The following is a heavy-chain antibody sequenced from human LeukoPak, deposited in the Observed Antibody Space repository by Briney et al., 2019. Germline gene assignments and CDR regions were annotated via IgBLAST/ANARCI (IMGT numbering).Heavy chain of an antibody. V-gene: IGHV1-2*02. Sequence: ASVKVSCKASGYTFTGYYMHWVRQAPGQGLEWMGWINPNSGGTNYAQKFQGRVTMTRDTSISTAYMELSRLRSDDTAVYYCARHKHYDILTGYYPGPVFDYWGQGTLVTVS. CDR3: ARHKHYDILTGYYPGPVFDY. CDR2: INPNSGGT. CDR1: GYTFTGYY. J-gene: IGHJ4*02. D-gene: IGHD3-9*01.